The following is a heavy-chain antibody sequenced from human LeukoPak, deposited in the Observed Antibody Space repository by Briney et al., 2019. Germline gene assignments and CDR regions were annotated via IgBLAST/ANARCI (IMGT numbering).Heavy chain of an antibody. D-gene: IGHD2-15*01. Sequence: GGSLKISCKGSGYSFTSYWIGWVRQMPGKGLEWMGIIYPGDSDTRYSPSFQGQVTISADKSISTAYLQWSSLKASDTAMYYCARGQYGYCSGGSCYNWFDPWGQGTLVTVSS. J-gene: IGHJ5*02. CDR3: ARGQYGYCSGGSCYNWFDP. CDR1: GYSFTSYW. CDR2: IYPGDSDT. V-gene: IGHV5-51*01.